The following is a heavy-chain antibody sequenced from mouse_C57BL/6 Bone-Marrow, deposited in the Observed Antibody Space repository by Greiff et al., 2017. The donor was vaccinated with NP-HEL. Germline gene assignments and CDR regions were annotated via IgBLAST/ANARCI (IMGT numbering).Heavy chain of an antibody. Sequence: QVQLKESGPELVKPGASVKISCKASGYAFSSSWMNWVKQRPGKGLEWIGRIYPGDGDTNYNGKFKGKATLTADKSSSTAYMQLSSLTSEDSAVYFCARDFHYYGSSYDYYAMDYWGQGTSVTVSS. CDR1: GYAFSSSW. J-gene: IGHJ4*01. CDR3: ARDFHYYGSSYDYYAMDY. CDR2: IYPGDGDT. D-gene: IGHD1-1*01. V-gene: IGHV1-82*01.